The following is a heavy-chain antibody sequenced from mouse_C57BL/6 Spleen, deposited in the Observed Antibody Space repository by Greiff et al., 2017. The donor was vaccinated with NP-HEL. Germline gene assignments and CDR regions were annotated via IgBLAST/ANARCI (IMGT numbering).Heavy chain of an antibody. V-gene: IGHV1-80*01. Sequence: LVESGAELVKPGASVKISCKASGYAFSSYWMNWVKQRPGKGLEWIGQIYPGDGDTNYNGKFKGKATLTADKSSSTAYMQLSSLTSEDSAVYFCARWRNFGYAMDYWGQGTSVTVSS. CDR3: ARWRNFGYAMDY. J-gene: IGHJ4*01. CDR1: GYAFSSYW. CDR2: IYPGDGDT.